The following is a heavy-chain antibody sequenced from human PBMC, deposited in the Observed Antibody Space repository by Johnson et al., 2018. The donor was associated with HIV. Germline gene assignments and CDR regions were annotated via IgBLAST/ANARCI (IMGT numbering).Heavy chain of an antibody. J-gene: IGHJ3*01. CDR3: ARDPPYGGNPSAFDV. CDR1: GLIFDDYG. D-gene: IGHD4-23*01. Sequence: VLLVESGGGVVRPGGSLRLSCAASGLIFDDYGMSWVRQAPGKGLEWVSSINWNGGSTAYADSVKGRFTISRDNSKDTLYLQMHSLRPEDTALYYCARDPPYGGNPSAFDVWGQGTMVTVSS. CDR2: INWNGGST. V-gene: IGHV3-20*04.